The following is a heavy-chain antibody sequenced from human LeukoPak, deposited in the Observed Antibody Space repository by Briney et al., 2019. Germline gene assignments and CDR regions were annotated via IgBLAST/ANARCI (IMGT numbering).Heavy chain of an antibody. CDR1: GFTFSSYA. D-gene: IGHD3-10*01. CDR3: AKAVRGAFVAFDY. CDR2: VSGSGTT. V-gene: IGHV3-23*01. J-gene: IGHJ4*02. Sequence: GGSLRLSCAASGFTFSSYALSWVRQASGKGLEWVSGVSGSGTTYYADSGKGRLTISGDNSKNTLYLQMKSLRAEDTAVYYCAKAVRGAFVAFDYWGQGTLVTVSS.